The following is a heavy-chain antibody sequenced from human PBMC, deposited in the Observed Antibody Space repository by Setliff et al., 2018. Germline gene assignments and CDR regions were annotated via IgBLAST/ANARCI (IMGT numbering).Heavy chain of an antibody. CDR1: GYTFTNYG. J-gene: IGHJ4*02. D-gene: IGHD3-22*01. V-gene: IGHV1-18*01. CDR2: INNYNTNT. Sequence: GASVKVSCKTSGYTFTNYGITWVRQAPGQGLEWMGWINNYNTNTNYAQKLQGRVAMTTDTSTSTAYMELRSLRSDDSAVYYCARINFYVSSGHYYAPDYWGQGTLVTAPQ. CDR3: ARINFYVSSGHYYAPDY.